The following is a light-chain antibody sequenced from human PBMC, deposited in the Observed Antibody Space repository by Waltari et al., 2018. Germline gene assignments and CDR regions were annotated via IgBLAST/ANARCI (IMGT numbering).Light chain of an antibody. CDR3: QACDSITVV. V-gene: IGLV3-1*01. Sequence: SHALTQPPSVSVSPGQTARNPRSGDKLGDKYTCWYQQQPGQSPVLVIFQDPKRPSWIPERFSCANSGNTATLTISGTQATDEADYYCQACDSITVVFGGGTKLTVL. CDR1: KLGDKY. CDR2: QDP. J-gene: IGLJ2*01.